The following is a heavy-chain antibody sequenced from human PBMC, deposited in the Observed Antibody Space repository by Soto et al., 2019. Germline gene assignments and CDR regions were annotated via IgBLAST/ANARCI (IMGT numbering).Heavy chain of an antibody. J-gene: IGHJ4*02. Sequence: GGSLRLSCAASGFTFSTTGMHWVRQAPGKGLEWVAMISHDGGVKHYTDSVKGRFTISRDTSNNTVYLQMNSLRPEDTAMYHCAKDLYGAGWYNYWGQGTLVTVSS. CDR3: AKDLYGAGWYNY. D-gene: IGHD6-19*01. CDR1: GFTFSTTG. V-gene: IGHV3-30*18. CDR2: ISHDGGVK.